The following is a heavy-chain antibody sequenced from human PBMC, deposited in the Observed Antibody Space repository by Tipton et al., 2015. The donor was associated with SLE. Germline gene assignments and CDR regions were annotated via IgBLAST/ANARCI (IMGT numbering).Heavy chain of an antibody. Sequence: LRLSCTVSGDSISNNYWSWIRQLPGKGLEWIGYIYVSGSTNYNPSLKSRVAFSLDTSRNQLSLRLTSVTAADTAVYYCARGKISWAIFVVRNYFDSWGQGTLVTVSS. CDR2: IYVSGST. D-gene: IGHD2-21*01. CDR1: GDSISNNY. J-gene: IGHJ4*02. CDR3: ARGKISWAIFVVRNYFDS. V-gene: IGHV4-59*12.